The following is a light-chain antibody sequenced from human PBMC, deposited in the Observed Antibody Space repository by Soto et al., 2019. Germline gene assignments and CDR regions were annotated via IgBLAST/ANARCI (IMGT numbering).Light chain of an antibody. V-gene: IGKV3-11*01. Sequence: EIALTQSPATLSLSPGERATLSCRASQSVSSYLALYQQKPGQAPRLLIYDASNRATGIPARFSGSGSGTDFTLTISSLEPEDFAVYYCQQRSNWLWTFGQGTKV. J-gene: IGKJ1*01. CDR2: DAS. CDR1: QSVSSY. CDR3: QQRSNWLWT.